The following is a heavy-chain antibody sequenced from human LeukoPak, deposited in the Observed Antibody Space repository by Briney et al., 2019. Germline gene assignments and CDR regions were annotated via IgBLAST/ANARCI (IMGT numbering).Heavy chain of an antibody. CDR3: ARGVGLGGWFDP. CDR2: ISGSGGST. J-gene: IGHJ5*02. V-gene: IGHV3-23*01. D-gene: IGHD3-16*01. Sequence: GGSLRLSCAASGFTFSSYAMSWVRQAPGKGLEWVSAISGSGGSTYYADSAKGRFTISRDNSKNSVYLQMNGLRAEDTAVYYCARGVGLGGWFDPWGQGTLVTVSS. CDR1: GFTFSSYA.